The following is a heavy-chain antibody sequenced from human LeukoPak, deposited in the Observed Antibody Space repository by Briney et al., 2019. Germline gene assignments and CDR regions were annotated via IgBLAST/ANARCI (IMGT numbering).Heavy chain of an antibody. CDR1: KFTFSSYT. CDR3: AGRPTGYSSGYIH. D-gene: IGHD5-18*01. V-gene: IGHV3-23*01. J-gene: IGHJ4*02. CDR2: ISGSAHKI. Sequence: GGSLRLSCAASKFTFSSYTMHWVRQAPEKGLDWVSVISGSAHKIRYADSVKGRFTISRDNSENIVYLQMNNLRVEDTAVYYCAGRPTGYSSGYIHWGQGTLVTVSS.